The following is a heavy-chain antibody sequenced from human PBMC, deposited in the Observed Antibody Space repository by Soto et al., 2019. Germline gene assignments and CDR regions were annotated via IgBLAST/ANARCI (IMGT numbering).Heavy chain of an antibody. Sequence: QVQLVQSGAEVKKPGASVKVSCKASGYTFTSYDINWVRQATGQGLEWMGWMNPNSGNTGYPQKFEGRVTMNRNTSISPAYMELSSLRFEDTAVYYCARSPPRVERNNYAGGWFDPWGQGTLVTVSS. CDR3: ARSPPRVERNNYAGGWFDP. CDR2: MNPNSGNT. J-gene: IGHJ5*02. V-gene: IGHV1-8*01. D-gene: IGHD4-4*01. CDR1: GYTFTSYD.